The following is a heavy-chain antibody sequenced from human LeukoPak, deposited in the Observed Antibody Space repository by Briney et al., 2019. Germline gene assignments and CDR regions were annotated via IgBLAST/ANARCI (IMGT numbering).Heavy chain of an antibody. CDR2: FDPEDGET. CDR3: ATGRIYYDSSGYYQLDY. Sequence: ASVKVSCKVSGYTLTELSMHWVRQAPGKGLEWMGGFDPEDGETIYAQKFQGRVTMTEDTSTDTAYMELSSLRSEDPAVYYCATGRIYYDSSGYYQLDYWGQGTLVTVSS. J-gene: IGHJ4*02. CDR1: GYTLTELS. D-gene: IGHD3-22*01. V-gene: IGHV1-24*01.